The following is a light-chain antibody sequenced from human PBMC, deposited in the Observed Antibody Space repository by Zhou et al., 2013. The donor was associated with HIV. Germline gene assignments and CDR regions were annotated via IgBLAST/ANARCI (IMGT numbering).Light chain of an antibody. Sequence: EIVLTQSPGTVSLSPGETATLSCRASQSVSSKDLAWYQQRPGQAPRLLIYGGSSRATGVPDRFSASASGSDFTLSIARLEPEDFAVYYCQNYGSSPQMFGQGTKVEIK. CDR3: QNYGSSPQM. J-gene: IGKJ1*01. CDR2: GGS. V-gene: IGKV3-20*01. CDR1: QSVSSKD.